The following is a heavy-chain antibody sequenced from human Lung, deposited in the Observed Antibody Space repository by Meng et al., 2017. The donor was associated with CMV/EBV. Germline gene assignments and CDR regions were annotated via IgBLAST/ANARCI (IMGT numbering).Heavy chain of an antibody. CDR3: ATQESRDGHNPY. J-gene: IGHJ4*02. CDR1: GGSISSSYW. D-gene: IGHD5-24*01. CDR2: MYHSGTT. V-gene: IGHV4-4*02. Sequence: PLQESGPGLVKPSGTLSLTGVVPGGSISSSYWWTWVRQSPGKGLEWIGEMYHSGTTNYNPSLKSRVTISMGKSNNQLSLKLNSVTAADTAVYYCATQESRDGHNPYWGQGTLVTVSS.